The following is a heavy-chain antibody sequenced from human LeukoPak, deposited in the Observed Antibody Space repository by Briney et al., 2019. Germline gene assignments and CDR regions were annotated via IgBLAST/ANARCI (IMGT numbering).Heavy chain of an antibody. Sequence: GGSLRLSCGASGFTFRSYWMHWVRPAPGKGLVWVSRINREGDSIIHADSVKGRLPISRDNAKNTLYMQMNSLRAEETAVYYGARDRGGGYDSYYYYGMDVWGKGTTVTVSS. CDR2: INREGDSI. V-gene: IGHV3-74*01. CDR3: ARDRGGGYDSYYYYGMDV. D-gene: IGHD5-12*01. CDR1: GFTFRSYW. J-gene: IGHJ6*04.